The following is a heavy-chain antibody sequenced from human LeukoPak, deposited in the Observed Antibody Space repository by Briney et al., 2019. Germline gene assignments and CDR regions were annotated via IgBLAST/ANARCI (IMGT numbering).Heavy chain of an antibody. V-gene: IGHV1-46*01. CDR1: GNTFSSYY. D-gene: IGHD3-22*01. Sequence: ASVKVSCKASGNTFSSYYIHWVRQAPGQGLEWMGIITPSSSSTTYAQKFQGRVTMTRDTSTSTVYMELSSLRSEDTAVYYCARSSMIVVVIRDIFDYWGQGTLVTVSS. J-gene: IGHJ4*02. CDR3: ARSSMIVVVIRDIFDY. CDR2: ITPSSSST.